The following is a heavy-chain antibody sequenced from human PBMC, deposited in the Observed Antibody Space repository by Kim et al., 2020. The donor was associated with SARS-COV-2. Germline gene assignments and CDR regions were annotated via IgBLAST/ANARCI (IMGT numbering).Heavy chain of an antibody. CDR1: GGSISSGGYY. Sequence: SETLSLTCTVSGGSISSGGYYWSWIRQHPGKGLEWIGYIYYSGSTYYNPSLKSRVTISVDTSKNQFSLKLSSVTAADTAVYYCARAEVSSSWYRSSYFDLWGRGTLVTVSS. CDR2: IYYSGST. V-gene: IGHV4-31*03. J-gene: IGHJ2*01. D-gene: IGHD6-13*01. CDR3: ARAEVSSSWYRSSYFDL.